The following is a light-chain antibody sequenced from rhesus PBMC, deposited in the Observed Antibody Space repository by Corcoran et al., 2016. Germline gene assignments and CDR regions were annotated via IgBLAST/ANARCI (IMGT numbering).Light chain of an antibody. CDR1: ESVGSY. CDR2: STS. CDR3: PQYNDLLWT. J-gene: IGKJ1*01. V-gene: IGKV3-40*03. Sequence: EIVMTQSPATLSLSPGETATLSCRASESVGSYLAWYQQKLGEAPKVLVHSTSFRATATPDRFIGSGSRTEVTLTISSLEAEDVGVYDCPQYNDLLWTFGHGTKVEIK.